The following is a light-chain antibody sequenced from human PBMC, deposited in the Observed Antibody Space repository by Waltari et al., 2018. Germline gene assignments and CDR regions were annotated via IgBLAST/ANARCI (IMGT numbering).Light chain of an antibody. V-gene: IGKV3-20*01. J-gene: IGKJ1*01. CDR1: QCVSRS. CDR2: YAS. CDR3: QKYVSLPAT. Sequence: EIVFTQSPGTLSLSPGERATLSCRASQCVSRSLAWYQQKPGQAPRLLIYYASTRATGIPDRFSGSGSGTDFSLTISRLEPEDFAVYYCQKYVSLPATFGQGTKVEIK.